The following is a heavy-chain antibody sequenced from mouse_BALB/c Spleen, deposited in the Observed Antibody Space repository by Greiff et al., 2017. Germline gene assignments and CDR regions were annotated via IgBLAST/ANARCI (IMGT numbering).Heavy chain of an antibody. D-gene: IGHD1-1*01. Sequence: EVMLVESGPGLVKPSQSLSLTCTVTGYSITSDYAWNWIRQFPGNKLEWMGYISYSGSTSYNPSLKSRISITRDTSKNQFFLQLNSVTTEDTATYYCARGYYGSYFDYWGQGTTLTVSS. CDR1: GYSITSDYA. CDR3: ARGYYGSYFDY. V-gene: IGHV3-2*02. J-gene: IGHJ2*01. CDR2: ISYSGST.